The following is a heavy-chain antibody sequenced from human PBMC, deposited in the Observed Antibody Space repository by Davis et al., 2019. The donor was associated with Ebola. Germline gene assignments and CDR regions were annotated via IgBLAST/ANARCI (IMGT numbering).Heavy chain of an antibody. CDR3: AKDPRRYPTVAIDY. V-gene: IGHV3-7*01. D-gene: IGHD4-23*01. J-gene: IGHJ4*02. CDR1: GFTFSSYW. CDR2: IKQDGSEK. Sequence: GESLKISCAASGFTFSSYWMSWVRQAPGKGLEWVANIKQDGSEKYYVDSVKGRFTISRDNAKNSLYLQMNSLRAEDTAVYYCAKDPRRYPTVAIDYWGQGTLVTVSS.